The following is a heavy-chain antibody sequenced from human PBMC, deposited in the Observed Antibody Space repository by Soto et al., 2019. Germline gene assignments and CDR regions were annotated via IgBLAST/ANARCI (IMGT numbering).Heavy chain of an antibody. D-gene: IGHD2-2*01. CDR2: TSASGGVT. V-gene: IGHV3-23*01. CDR1: GFTFYSHA. Sequence: EVQLLESGGDLVQPGGSLRLSCAASGFTFYSHAMRWVRQAPGKGLEWVSGTSASGGVTYYADSVKGRFTMSRDNAKNTLWLQMNILRVEDTSVYYCVDGGWIRRTTLDPWCQGTLVIVSS. CDR3: VDGGWIRRTTLDP. J-gene: IGHJ5*02.